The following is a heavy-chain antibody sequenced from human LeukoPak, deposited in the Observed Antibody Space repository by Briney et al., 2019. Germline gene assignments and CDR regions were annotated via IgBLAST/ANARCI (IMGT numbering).Heavy chain of an antibody. CDR3: ARDRVRDSDAFDV. CDR2: IKQDGSEK. D-gene: IGHD2-21*01. Sequence: GGSLRLSCAASGYRFSNNWMSWVRQAPGKGLEWVANIKQDGSEKYYVDSVKGRFTISRDNAKSSLYLQMSSLRAEDTAIYYCARDRVRDSDAFDVWGQGTVVTVSS. CDR1: GYRFSNNW. V-gene: IGHV3-7*01. J-gene: IGHJ3*01.